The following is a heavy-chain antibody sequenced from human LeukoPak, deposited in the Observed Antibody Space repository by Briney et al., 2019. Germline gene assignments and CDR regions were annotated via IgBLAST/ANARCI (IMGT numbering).Heavy chain of an antibody. V-gene: IGHV1-2*02. Sequence: ASVKVSCKASGYTFTGYYMHWVRQAPGQGLEWMGWINPNSGGTIYAQKFQGRVTMTEGTSTDTAYMELSSLRSEDTAVYYCARTPPMTTVTVGWFDPWGQGTLVTVSS. CDR3: ARTPPMTTVTVGWFDP. D-gene: IGHD4-17*01. CDR2: INPNSGGT. CDR1: GYTFTGYY. J-gene: IGHJ5*02.